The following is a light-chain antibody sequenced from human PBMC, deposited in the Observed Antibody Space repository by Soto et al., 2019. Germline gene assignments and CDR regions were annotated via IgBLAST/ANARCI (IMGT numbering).Light chain of an antibody. J-gene: IGKJ2*01. V-gene: IGKV3-15*01. CDR3: QQSNNWPYT. Sequence: EIVMTQSPATLSVSPGERATLSCRASQSVSSNLAWYQQKPGQAPRLLFYGASPRATGIPARFSGSGSGTDFTLTISSLQSEDFAVYYCQQSNNWPYTFGQGTKLEIK. CDR2: GAS. CDR1: QSVSSN.